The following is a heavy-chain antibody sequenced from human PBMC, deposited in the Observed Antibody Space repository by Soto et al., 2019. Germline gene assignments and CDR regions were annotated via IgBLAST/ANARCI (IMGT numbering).Heavy chain of an antibody. Sequence: QVQLVQSGAAVKKPGPSVKVSCKASGGTFSSYAISWVRQAPGQGLEWMGGIIPIFGTANYAQKYQGRVTITADESTITAYMELSSLRSEDTAVYYCASRSSDSSGYYLDAFDICGQWTMVTVSS. D-gene: IGHD3-22*01. CDR1: GGTFSSYA. J-gene: IGHJ3*02. CDR3: ASRSSDSSGYYLDAFDI. V-gene: IGHV1-69*01. CDR2: IIPIFGTA.